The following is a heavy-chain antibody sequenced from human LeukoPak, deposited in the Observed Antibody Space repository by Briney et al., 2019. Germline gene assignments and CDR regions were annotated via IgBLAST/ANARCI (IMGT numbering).Heavy chain of an antibody. Sequence: GGPLRLSCSASGFTFSRYAMHWVRQAPGKGLEYVSAISSNGGSTYYADSVKGRFTISRDNSKHTLYLQMSSLRAEDTAVYYCVTDGSGGYYTYYFDYWGQGTLVTVSS. V-gene: IGHV3-64D*06. CDR2: ISSNGGST. CDR3: VTDGSGGYYTYYFDY. J-gene: IGHJ4*02. D-gene: IGHD3-10*01. CDR1: GFTFSRYA.